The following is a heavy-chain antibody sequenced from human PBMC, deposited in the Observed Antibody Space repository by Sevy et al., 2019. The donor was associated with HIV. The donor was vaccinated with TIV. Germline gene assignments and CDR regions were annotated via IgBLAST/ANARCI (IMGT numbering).Heavy chain of an antibody. J-gene: IGHJ6*02. CDR2: IRYDGSNK. CDR3: AREKVDTSMIFVEHYGMDV. Sequence: GGSLRLSCAASGFSFSSYDMHWVRQAPGMGLEWVAVIRYDGSNKHYGDSVKGRFTISRDNSKNALYLQMSSLRAEDTAVYYCAREKVDTSMIFVEHYGMDVWGQGTTVTVSS. V-gene: IGHV3-33*01. CDR1: GFSFSSYD. D-gene: IGHD5-18*01.